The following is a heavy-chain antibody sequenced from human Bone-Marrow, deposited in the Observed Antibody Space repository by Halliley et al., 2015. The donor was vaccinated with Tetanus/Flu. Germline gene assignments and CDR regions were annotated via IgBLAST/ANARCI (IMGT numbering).Heavy chain of an antibody. Sequence: TLSLTCSVDGGTFNPYYWTWVRQSPARGLEWIGEISHSGATNYNPSLNSRVTISLDTSKNHFSLRLSAVTAADTAVYYCARGSGSFFFDSSPYHVWGQGSLVTVSS. CDR3: ARGSGSFFFDSSPYHV. CDR2: ISHSGAT. J-gene: IGHJ4*02. CDR1: GGTFNPYY. D-gene: IGHD3-22*01. V-gene: IGHV4-34*01.